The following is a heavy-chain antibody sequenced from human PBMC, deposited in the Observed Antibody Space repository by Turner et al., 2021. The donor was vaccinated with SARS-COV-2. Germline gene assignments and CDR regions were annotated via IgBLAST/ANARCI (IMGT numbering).Heavy chain of an antibody. Sequence: EMQLVESGGVLVKPGASLSLSCAASGFTFSSYNMNWVRQAPGKGLEWVSSISSSSSYIYYADSVKGRFTISRDNAKNSLYLQMDSLRAEDTAVYYCAKQQGLYSNPMYYFDYWGQGTLVTVSS. CDR1: GFTFSSYN. V-gene: IGHV3-21*01. CDR3: AKQQGLYSNPMYYFDY. J-gene: IGHJ4*02. D-gene: IGHD4-4*01. CDR2: ISSSSSYI.